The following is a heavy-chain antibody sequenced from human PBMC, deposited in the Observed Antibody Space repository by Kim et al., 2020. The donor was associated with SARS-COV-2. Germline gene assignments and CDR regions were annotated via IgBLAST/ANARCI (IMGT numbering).Heavy chain of an antibody. CDR1: GFTFSNAW. J-gene: IGHJ4*02. CDR3: TTGASGYSYGFGGYYFDY. V-gene: IGHV3-15*01. CDR2: IKSKTDGGTT. D-gene: IGHD5-18*01. Sequence: GGSLRLSCAASGFTFSNAWMSWVRQAPGKGLEWVGRIKSKTDGGTTDYAAPVKGRFTISRDDSKNTLYLQMNSLKTEDTAVYYCTTGASGYSYGFGGYYFDYWGQGTLVTVSS.